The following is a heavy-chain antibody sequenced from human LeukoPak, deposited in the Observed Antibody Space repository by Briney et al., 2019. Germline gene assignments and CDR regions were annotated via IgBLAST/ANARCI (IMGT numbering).Heavy chain of an antibody. CDR2: ISSSGSTI. CDR1: GFTFSSYE. CDR3: ARDFTFLGMDV. J-gene: IGHJ6*02. V-gene: IGHV3-48*03. D-gene: IGHD2/OR15-2a*01. Sequence: GGSLRLSCAASGFTFSSYEMNWVRQAPGKGLEWVSYISSSGSTIYYADSVEGRFTISRDNAKNSLYLQMNSLRVEDTAVYYCARDFTFLGMDVWGQGTTVTVSS.